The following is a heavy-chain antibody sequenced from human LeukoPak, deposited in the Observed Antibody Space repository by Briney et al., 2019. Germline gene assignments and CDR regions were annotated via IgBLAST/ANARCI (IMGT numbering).Heavy chain of an antibody. V-gene: IGHV4-34*01. D-gene: IGHD2-2*01. Sequence: SETLSLTCAVYGGSFSGYYWSWIRQPPGKGLEWIGEINHSGSTNYNPSLKSRVTMSVDTSKNQFSLKLSSVTAADTAVYYCARVTYCSSTSCMDYYYYMDVWGKGTTVTISS. CDR1: GGSFSGYY. J-gene: IGHJ6*03. CDR3: ARVTYCSSTSCMDYYYYMDV. CDR2: INHSGST.